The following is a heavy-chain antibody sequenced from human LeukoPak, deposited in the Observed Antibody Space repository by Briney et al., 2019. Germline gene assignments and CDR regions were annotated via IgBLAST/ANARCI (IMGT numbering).Heavy chain of an antibody. CDR3: ARTSGWSTGYMDV. Sequence: PGGSLRLSCAASGFTFDDYGMSWVRQAPGKGLEWVSGINWNGGSTGYADSVKGRFTISRDNAKNSLHLQMNSLRAEDTALYYCARTSGWSTGYMDVWGKGTTVTVSS. CDR1: GFTFDDYG. D-gene: IGHD2-15*01. CDR2: INWNGGST. J-gene: IGHJ6*03. V-gene: IGHV3-20*04.